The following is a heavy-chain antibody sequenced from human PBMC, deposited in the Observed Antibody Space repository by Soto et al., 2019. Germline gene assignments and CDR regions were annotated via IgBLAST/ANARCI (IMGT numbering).Heavy chain of an antibody. J-gene: IGHJ4*02. CDR1: GYSQTELS. CDR2: FDPEDGET. D-gene: IGHD3-10*02. Sequence: TSVKVTCKDSGYSQTELSMHWVRQAPGKGLEWMGGFDPEDGETIYAQKFQGRVTMTEDTSTDTAYMELSSLRSEDTAVYYCATRMFGELPFDYWGQGTLVTVSS. V-gene: IGHV1-24*01. CDR3: ATRMFGELPFDY.